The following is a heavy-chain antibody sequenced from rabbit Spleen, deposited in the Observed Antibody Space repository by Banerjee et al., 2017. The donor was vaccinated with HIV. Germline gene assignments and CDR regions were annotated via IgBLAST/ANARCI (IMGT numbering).Heavy chain of an antibody. D-gene: IGHD1-1*01. V-gene: IGHV1S47*01. J-gene: IGHJ4*01. CDR1: GFDFSKYG. Sequence: QEQLVESGGGLVQPGGSLKLSCKASGFDFSKYGVSWVRQAPGKGLEWIGYIDPIFGNTYYANWVNGRFSISSHTAQNTLYLQLSSLTAADTATYFCARDLDGVIGWNFGWWGQGTLVTVS. CDR2: IDPIFGNT. CDR3: ARDLDGVIGWNFGW.